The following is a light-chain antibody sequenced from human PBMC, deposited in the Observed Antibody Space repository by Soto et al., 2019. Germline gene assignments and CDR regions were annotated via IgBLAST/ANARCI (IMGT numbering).Light chain of an antibody. J-gene: IGLJ2*01. Sequence: QSALTQPASVSGSPGQSIIISCTGTSSDVGGYNYDSWYQQHPGKAPKLMIYDVSNRPSGVSNRFSGSKSGNTASLTISGLQAEDEADYYCSSYTSSSTLHVVFGGGTKLTVL. V-gene: IGLV2-14*01. CDR2: DVS. CDR1: SSDVGGYNY. CDR3: SSYTSSSTLHVV.